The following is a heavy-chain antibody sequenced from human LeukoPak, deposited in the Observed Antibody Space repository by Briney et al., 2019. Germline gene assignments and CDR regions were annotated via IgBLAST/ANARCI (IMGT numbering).Heavy chain of an antibody. D-gene: IGHD3-22*01. CDR2: IYYSGST. CDR1: GGSISSYY. V-gene: IGHV4-59*12. J-gene: IGHJ4*02. Sequence: SETLSLTCTVSGGSISSYYWSWIRQPPGKGLEWIGYIYYSGSTRYNPSLKSRVTISVDTSKNQFSLKLTSVTAADTAVYYCARWYYDSSGYRYFDYWGQGTQVTVSS. CDR3: ARWYYDSSGYRYFDY.